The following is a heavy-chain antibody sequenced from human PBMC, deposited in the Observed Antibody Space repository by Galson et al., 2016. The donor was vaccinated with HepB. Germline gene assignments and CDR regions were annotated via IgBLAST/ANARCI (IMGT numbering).Heavy chain of an antibody. J-gene: IGHJ4*02. V-gene: IGHV3-11*06. Sequence: SLRLSCAASGFTFTDYYMSWIRQAPGKGLEWVSYMSGSTTYSYYADSVQGRFTISRDNAKNSLYLQMNNLRAEDTAVYYCARGGGYSGYDLTDYWGQGTLVTVSS. D-gene: IGHD5-12*01. CDR2: MSGSTTYS. CDR1: GFTFTDYY. CDR3: ARGGGYSGYDLTDY.